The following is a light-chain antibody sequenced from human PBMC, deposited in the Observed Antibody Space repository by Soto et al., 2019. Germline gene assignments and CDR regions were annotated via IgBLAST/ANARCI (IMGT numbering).Light chain of an antibody. CDR2: GAS. CDR3: QQYNNWGT. CDR1: QSVSNN. V-gene: IGKV3-15*01. Sequence: EIVMTQSPATLSVSPGERATLSCRASQSVSNNLAWYQKKPGQAPRLLIYGASTRATGIPARFSGSGSGTEFNLIISSMQSEDFAFYYCQQYNNWGTFGQGTRVDIK. J-gene: IGKJ1*01.